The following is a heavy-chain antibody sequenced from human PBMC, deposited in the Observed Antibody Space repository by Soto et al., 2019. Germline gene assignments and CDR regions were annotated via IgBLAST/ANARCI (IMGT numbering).Heavy chain of an antibody. D-gene: IGHD2-15*01. CDR3: ANSGTPGVVDATSSDS. CDR1: GFTFDDYA. J-gene: IGHJ4*02. CDR2: ISANGGSI. V-gene: IGHV3-9*01. Sequence: EVQLVESGGRLIQPGKSLRLSCAASGFTFDDYAMHWVRQVPGKGLEWVSGISANGGSIRYGDSVKGRFTISSENAKNSLFLKMKNRGAEKTTLYYCANSGTPGVVDATSSDSGGQEPLVPVSS.